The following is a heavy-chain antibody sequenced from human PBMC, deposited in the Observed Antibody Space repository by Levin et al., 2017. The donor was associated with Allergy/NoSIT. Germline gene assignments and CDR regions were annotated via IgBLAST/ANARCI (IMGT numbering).Heavy chain of an antibody. D-gene: IGHD3/OR15-3a*01. J-gene: IGHJ6*02. CDR3: AKGVDGSWAGYNYGMDV. Sequence: AGGSLRLSCAASGFTFSSYAMSWVRQAPGKGLEWISGISGSGGSPHYVDSVRGRFTISRDNSKNTLFLQMNSLRDEDTAVYYCAKGVDGSWAGYNYGMDVWGQGTTVTVSS. CDR1: GFTFSSYA. CDR2: ISGSGGSP. V-gene: IGHV3-23*01.